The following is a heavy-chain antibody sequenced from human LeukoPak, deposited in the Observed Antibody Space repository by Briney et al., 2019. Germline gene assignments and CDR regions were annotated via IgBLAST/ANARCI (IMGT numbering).Heavy chain of an antibody. D-gene: IGHD3-3*02. CDR1: GYSISSYYY. V-gene: IGHV4-38-2*02. J-gene: IGHJ6*03. CDR2: ISHSGST. Sequence: SETLSLTCTVSGYSISSYYYWGWIRQPPGKGLEWIGSISHSGSTKYNLSLNSRVAMSIDTSKNHFSLKLSSVAAADTAVYYCARHLHYSYYYYIDVWGKGTTVTVSS. CDR3: ARHLHYSYYYYIDV.